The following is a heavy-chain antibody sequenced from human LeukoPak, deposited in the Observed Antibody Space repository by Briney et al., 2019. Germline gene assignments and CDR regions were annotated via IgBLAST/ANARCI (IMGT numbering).Heavy chain of an antibody. V-gene: IGHV3-21*01. CDR2: ISSSSYI. J-gene: IGHJ6*02. D-gene: IGHD1-7*01. CDR3: ARKPTVTTRLLYYYYYGMDV. Sequence: GGSLRLSCAASGFTFSSYSMNWVRQAPGKGLEWVSSISSSSYIYYADSVKGRFTISRDNAKNSLYLQMNSLRAEDTAVYYCARKPTVTTRLLYYYYYGMDVWGQGTTVTVSS. CDR1: GFTFSSYS.